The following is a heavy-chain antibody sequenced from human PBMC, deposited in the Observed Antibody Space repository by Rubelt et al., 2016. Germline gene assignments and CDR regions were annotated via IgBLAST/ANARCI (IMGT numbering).Heavy chain of an antibody. CDR3: AREQQLVGGWFDP. D-gene: IGHD6-13*01. CDR1: GGTFSSYA. CDR2: IIPIFGTA. V-gene: IGHV1-69*01. Sequence: QVQLVQSGAEVKKPGSSVKVSCTASGGTFSSYAISWVRQAPGHGLEWMGGIIPIFGTANYAQKCQGRVTINGDEATSTAYMELSSLRSEDTAVYYCAREQQLVGGWFDPWGQGTLVTVSS. J-gene: IGHJ5*02.